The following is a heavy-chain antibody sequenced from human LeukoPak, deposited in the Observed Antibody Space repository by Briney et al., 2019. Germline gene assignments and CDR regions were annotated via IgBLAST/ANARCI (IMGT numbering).Heavy chain of an antibody. J-gene: IGHJ3*01. CDR3: ARESTKYGAYVSGFDF. Sequence: GGSLRLSCIASGFTFSSHWMNWVRQAPGKGLEWVANIMQDGSGKYYVDSVKGRFIISRDNAKNSLYLQMNSLRAEDTAVYYCARESTKYGAYVSGFDFWGQGTMVTVSS. CDR1: GFTFSSHW. V-gene: IGHV3-7*01. CDR2: IMQDGSGK. D-gene: IGHD4-17*01.